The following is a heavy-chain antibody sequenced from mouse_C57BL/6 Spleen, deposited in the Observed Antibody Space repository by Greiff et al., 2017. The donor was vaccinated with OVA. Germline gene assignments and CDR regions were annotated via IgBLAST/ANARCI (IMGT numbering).Heavy chain of an antibody. CDR3: TTPFRFAY. CDR1: GFNIKDDY. V-gene: IGHV14-4*01. CDR2: IDPENGDT. J-gene: IGHJ3*01. Sequence: EVQVVESGAELVRPGASVKLSCTASGFNIKDDYMHWVKQRPEQGLEWIGWIDPENGDTESASKFQGKATITADTSSNTAYLQLSSLTSEDTAVYYCTTPFRFAYWGQGTLVTVSA.